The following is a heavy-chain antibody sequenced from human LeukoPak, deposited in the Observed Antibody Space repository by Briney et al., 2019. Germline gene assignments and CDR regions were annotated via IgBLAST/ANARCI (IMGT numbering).Heavy chain of an antibody. Sequence: SVKVSCKASGGTFSSYAISWVRQAPGQGLEWMGRIIPILGIANYAQKFQGRVTITADKSTSTAYMELSSLRSEDTAVYYCARVPSGGYKSPDYWGQGTLVTVSS. CDR1: GGTFSSYA. D-gene: IGHD5-24*01. CDR2: IIPILGIA. V-gene: IGHV1-69*04. CDR3: ARVPSGGYKSPDY. J-gene: IGHJ4*02.